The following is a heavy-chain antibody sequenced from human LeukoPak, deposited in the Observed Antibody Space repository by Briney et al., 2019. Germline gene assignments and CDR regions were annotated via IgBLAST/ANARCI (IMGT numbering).Heavy chain of an antibody. CDR2: ISSSSSYI. J-gene: IGHJ4*02. Sequence: GGSLRLSCAASGFTLSSYWMSWVRQAPGKGLEWVSSISSSSSYIYYADSVKGRFTISRDNAENSLYLQMNSLRAEDTAVYYCARGLDNYGYKFDYWGQGTLVTVSS. D-gene: IGHD5-18*01. V-gene: IGHV3-21*06. CDR1: GFTLSSYW. CDR3: ARGLDNYGYKFDY.